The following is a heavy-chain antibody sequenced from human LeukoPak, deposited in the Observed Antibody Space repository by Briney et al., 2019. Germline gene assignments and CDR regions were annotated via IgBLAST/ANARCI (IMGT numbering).Heavy chain of an antibody. D-gene: IGHD6-6*01. CDR2: INPSGGST. J-gene: IGHJ4*02. V-gene: IGHV1-46*01. Sequence: ASVKVSCKASGYTFTGYYMHWVRQAPGQGLEWMGWINPSGGSTSYAQKFQGRVTMTRDMSTSTVYMELSSLRSEDTAVYYCAREAKFQQLAGAGFDYWGQGTLVTVSS. CDR3: AREAKFQQLAGAGFDY. CDR1: GYTFTGYY.